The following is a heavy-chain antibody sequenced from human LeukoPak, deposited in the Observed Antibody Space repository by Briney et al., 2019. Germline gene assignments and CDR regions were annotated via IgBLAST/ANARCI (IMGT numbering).Heavy chain of an antibody. CDR3: AGKYYYHSSGYFYVDY. J-gene: IGHJ4*02. D-gene: IGHD3-22*01. CDR2: IHHSGST. CDR1: GYSISSCYY. Sequence: SETLSLTCAVSGYSISSCYYWGWIRQTPGKGLEWIGSIHHSGSTYYNPSLKSRVTILMDTSKNHFSLKLNSVTAADTAVYYCAGKYYYHSSGYFYVDYWGQGILVTVSS. V-gene: IGHV4-38-2*01.